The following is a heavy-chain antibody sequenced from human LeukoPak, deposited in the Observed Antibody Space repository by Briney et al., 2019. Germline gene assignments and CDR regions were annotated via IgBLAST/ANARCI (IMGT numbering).Heavy chain of an antibody. Sequence: ASVKVSCKASGYTFTTYGISWVRQAPGQGLEWMGWISAYNGNTNYAQKLQGRVTMTTDTSTKTAYMELRSLRSDDTGVYYCASGYCSGGSCYGLLDYWGQGTLVIVSS. J-gene: IGHJ4*02. CDR1: GYTFTTYG. V-gene: IGHV1-18*01. CDR2: ISAYNGNT. D-gene: IGHD2-15*01. CDR3: ASGYCSGGSCYGLLDY.